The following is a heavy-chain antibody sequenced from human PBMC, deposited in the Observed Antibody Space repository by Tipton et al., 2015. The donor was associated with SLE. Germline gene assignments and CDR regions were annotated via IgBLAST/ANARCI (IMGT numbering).Heavy chain of an antibody. D-gene: IGHD3-10*01. Sequence: SLRLSCAASGFTFRSYGMHWVRQAPGKGLDWVAFIRFDGSNKYYADSVKGRFTISRDNSKNTLYLQMNSLRAEDTAVYYCAKNDLWFRELFAFDIWGQGTMVTVSS. CDR2: IRFDGSNK. CDR3: AKNDLWFRELFAFDI. V-gene: IGHV3-30*02. CDR1: GFTFRSYG. J-gene: IGHJ3*02.